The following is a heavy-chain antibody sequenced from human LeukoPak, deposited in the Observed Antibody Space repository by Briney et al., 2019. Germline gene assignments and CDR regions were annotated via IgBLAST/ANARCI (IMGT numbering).Heavy chain of an antibody. CDR1: GGSISSSSYY. Sequence: SETLSLTCTLSGGSISSSSYYWGWIRQPPGKGLEWIGSIYYSGSTYYNPSLKSRVTISVDTSKNQFSLKLSSVTAADTAVYYCARHGGNSQQLGTFDYWGQGTLVTVSS. D-gene: IGHD6-13*01. J-gene: IGHJ4*02. CDR3: ARHGGNSQQLGTFDY. V-gene: IGHV4-39*01. CDR2: IYYSGST.